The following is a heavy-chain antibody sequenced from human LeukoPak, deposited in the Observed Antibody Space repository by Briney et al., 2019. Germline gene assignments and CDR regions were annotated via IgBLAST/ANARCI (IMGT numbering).Heavy chain of an antibody. Sequence: SETLSLTCTVSGSSISSINYYWGWIRQSPGKGLEWIGSIYYTGSTYYNPSLKSRVSISLDMSKTHFFLKLTSVTAADTAMYYCASVRFVDWMHVGYMDVWGKGTTVTVSS. CDR2: IYYTGST. CDR1: GSSISSINYY. D-gene: IGHD3/OR15-3a*01. CDR3: ASVRFVDWMHVGYMDV. V-gene: IGHV4-39*07. J-gene: IGHJ6*03.